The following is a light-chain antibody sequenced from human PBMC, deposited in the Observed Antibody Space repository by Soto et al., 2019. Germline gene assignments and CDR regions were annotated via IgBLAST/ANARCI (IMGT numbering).Light chain of an antibody. CDR3: QQRDYWLT. Sequence: VLTQSPATLSLSPGERGTLSCRASDSINNRLAWYQQKPGQAPRLLIYDVSNRATGTPARFSGSGSGTDFTLTISSLEPEDSAVNYCQQRDYWLTFGGGTKLEI. CDR1: DSINNR. J-gene: IGKJ4*01. CDR2: DVS. V-gene: IGKV3-11*01.